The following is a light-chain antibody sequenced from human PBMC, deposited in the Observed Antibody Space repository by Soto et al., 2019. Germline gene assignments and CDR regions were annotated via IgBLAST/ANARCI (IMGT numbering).Light chain of an antibody. Sequence: ETVMTQFPATLSVSPGERATLSCRASQYVSTNLAWYQQQPGQPPRLLIYDISNRATGIPARFSGSGSETEFALTITSLQSEDFAVYYCQQYDTWLLTFGGGTKVEIK. CDR3: QQYDTWLLT. CDR1: QYVSTN. J-gene: IGKJ4*01. CDR2: DIS. V-gene: IGKV3D-15*01.